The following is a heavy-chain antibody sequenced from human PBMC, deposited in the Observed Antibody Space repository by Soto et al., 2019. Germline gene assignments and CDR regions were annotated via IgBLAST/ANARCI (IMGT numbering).Heavy chain of an antibody. CDR2: ISSSSSTI. CDR3: ASRITIPPLLDWFDP. J-gene: IGHJ5*02. D-gene: IGHD3-9*01. V-gene: IGHV3-48*01. CDR1: GFTFSSYS. Sequence: PGGSLRLSCAASGFTFSSYSMNWVRQAPGKGLEWVSYISSSSSTIYYADSVKGRFTISRDNAKNSLYLQMNSLRAEDTAVYYCASRITIPPLLDWFDPWGQGTLVTVSS.